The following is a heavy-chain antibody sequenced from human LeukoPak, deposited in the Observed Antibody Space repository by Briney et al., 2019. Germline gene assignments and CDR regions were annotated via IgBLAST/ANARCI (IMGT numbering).Heavy chain of an antibody. V-gene: IGHV4-39*01. J-gene: IGHJ4*02. CDR3: ARPTYGEYVYQY. D-gene: IGHD3-16*01. CDR1: GGSIGSSSYY. CDR2: ISHSGST. Sequence: PSETLSLTCTVSGGSIGSSSYYWGWIRQSPGKGLEWAGSISHSGSTYYSPSLKSRLTMSVDRSKNQFSLKLNFVTAADTAVYYCARPTYGEYVYQYWGRGTLVTVSS.